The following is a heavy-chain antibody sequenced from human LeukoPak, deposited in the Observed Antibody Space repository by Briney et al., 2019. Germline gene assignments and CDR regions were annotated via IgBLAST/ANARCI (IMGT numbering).Heavy chain of an antibody. J-gene: IGHJ4*02. D-gene: IGHD5-18*01. Sequence: ASVKVSCTASGYTFTRYYMHWVRQAPGQGLEWMGVINPSGGSTRYAQSFQGRVTLTRDTSTSTFYMGLSSLRSEDTAVYYCARDLEIDGYSYGVFDYWGQGTLLTVSS. CDR1: GYTFTRYY. CDR2: INPSGGST. V-gene: IGHV1-46*01. CDR3: ARDLEIDGYSYGVFDY.